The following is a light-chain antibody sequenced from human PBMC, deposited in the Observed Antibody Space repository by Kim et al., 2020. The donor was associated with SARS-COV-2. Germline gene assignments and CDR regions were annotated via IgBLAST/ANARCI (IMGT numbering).Light chain of an antibody. CDR2: GAS. J-gene: IGKJ4*01. CDR3: QQYNNWPLLT. CDR1: ESVSSK. Sequence: STGERATLACRTSESVSSKLAWYQQKPGQAPRLLIYGASTRATGIPARFSGSGSGTGYTLTISSLQSEDFAVYYGQQYNNWPLLTFGGGTKVDIK. V-gene: IGKV3-15*01.